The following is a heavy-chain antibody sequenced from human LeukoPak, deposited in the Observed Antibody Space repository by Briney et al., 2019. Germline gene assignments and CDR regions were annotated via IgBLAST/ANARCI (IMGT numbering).Heavy chain of an antibody. Sequence: SQTLSLTCTVSGGSVTSGNYYWNWIRQPAGKGLEWIGRIYTNGGASYNPSLKSRVTISIDASKNQFSLKLSTVTAADTAVYYCAREPPGYWGQGILVTVSS. V-gene: IGHV4-61*02. CDR1: GGSVTSGNYY. J-gene: IGHJ4*02. CDR3: AREPPGY. CDR2: IYTNGGA.